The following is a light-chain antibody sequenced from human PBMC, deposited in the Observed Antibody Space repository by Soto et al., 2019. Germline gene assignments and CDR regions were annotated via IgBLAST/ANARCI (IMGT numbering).Light chain of an antibody. V-gene: IGKV3-20*01. J-gene: IGKJ1*01. CDR2: GAS. CDR1: QSVISTY. Sequence: EIVLTQSPATLSLSPGERATLSCRASQSVISTYLAWYQQKPGQAPRLLIYGASSRATGIPDRFSGGGSGTDFTLTITRLEPEDFAVYYCQYYGNSPLTFGQGTKVDIK. CDR3: QYYGNSPLT.